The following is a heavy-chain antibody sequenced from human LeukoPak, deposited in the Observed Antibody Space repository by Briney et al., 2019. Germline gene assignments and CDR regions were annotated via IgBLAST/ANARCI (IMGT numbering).Heavy chain of an antibody. Sequence: GGSLRLSCAASRFTFSRYWMAWVRQVPGKGLEWVASIKGDGSKIYYVDSVKGRITITRDNANNALFLQMNSLRVEDSGVYYSARSGWDPWHWGQGTLVTVSS. V-gene: IGHV3-7*04. CDR3: ARSGWDPWH. CDR2: IKGDGSKI. D-gene: IGHD1-26*01. J-gene: IGHJ4*02. CDR1: RFTFSRYW.